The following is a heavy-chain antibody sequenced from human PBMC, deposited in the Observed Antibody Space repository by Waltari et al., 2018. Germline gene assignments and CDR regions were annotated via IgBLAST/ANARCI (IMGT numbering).Heavy chain of an antibody. Sequence: EAQLDESGGGMLQPGGSLRPTCAASGFSARSHFMTRVRQAPGKGLWWVSVIYRGGDTYYADSVKGRFTLSRDNFKNTLNLQMNGLRAEDTAVYYCARGSYDSSGIRLGMDVWGQGTTITVSS. V-gene: IGHV3-53*01. CDR1: GFSARSHF. CDR2: IYRGGDT. D-gene: IGHD3-22*01. CDR3: ARGSYDSSGIRLGMDV. J-gene: IGHJ6*02.